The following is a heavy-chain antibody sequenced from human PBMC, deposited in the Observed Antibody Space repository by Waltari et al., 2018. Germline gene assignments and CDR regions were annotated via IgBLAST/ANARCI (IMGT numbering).Heavy chain of an antibody. CDR3: ARLKVTTRPTYYFDY. CDR2: IYYSGST. J-gene: IGHJ4*02. CDR1: GGSISSSSYY. Sequence: QLQLQESGPGLVKPSETLSLTCTVSGGSISSSSYYWGWIRQPPRKGLEWIGSIYYSGSTYYNPSRKSRFTISVDTSKNQFSLKLSSVTAADTAVYYCARLKVTTRPTYYFDYWGQGTLVTVSS. D-gene: IGHD1-1*01. V-gene: IGHV4-39*01.